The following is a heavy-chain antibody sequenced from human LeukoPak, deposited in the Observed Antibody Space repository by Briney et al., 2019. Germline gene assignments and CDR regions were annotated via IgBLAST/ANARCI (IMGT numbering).Heavy chain of an antibody. CDR1: GGSISSYF. CDR3: ASPRGDDSGGYYTWYFHH. J-gene: IGHJ1*01. D-gene: IGHD3-22*01. CDR2: IYHSGST. V-gene: IGHV4-59*08. Sequence: PSETLSLTCTVSGGSISSYFWSWIRQPPGKGLECIGYIYHSGSTNYNPSLKSRVTTSVDTSKNQFSLKLSSVTAADTAVYFCASPRGDDSGGYYTWYFHHWGQGILVTVSS.